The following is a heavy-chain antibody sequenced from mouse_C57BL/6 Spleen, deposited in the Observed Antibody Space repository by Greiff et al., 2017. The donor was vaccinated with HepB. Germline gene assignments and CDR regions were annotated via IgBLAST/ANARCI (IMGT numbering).Heavy chain of an antibody. D-gene: IGHD4-1*01. V-gene: IGHV1-64*01. CDR2: IHPNSGST. CDR3: ARKGTGRWFYYAMDY. J-gene: IGHJ4*01. CDR1: GYTFTSYW. Sequence: VQLQQPGAELVKPGASVKLSCKASGYTFTSYWMHWVKQRPGQGLEWIGMIHPNSGSTNYNEKFKSKATLTVDKSSSTAYMQLSSLTSEDSAVYYCARKGTGRWFYYAMDYWGQGTSVTVSS.